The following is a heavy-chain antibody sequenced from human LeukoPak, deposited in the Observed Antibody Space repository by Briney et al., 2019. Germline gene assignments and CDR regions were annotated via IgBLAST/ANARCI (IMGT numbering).Heavy chain of an antibody. CDR2: IYSNGDT. J-gene: IGHJ4*02. CDR3: ARVPSRSTDSTSYYFDY. CDR1: GGSISSYGNS. V-gene: IGHV4-30-4*07. D-gene: IGHD2-15*01. Sequence: SETLSLTCTVSGGSISSYGNSWSWFRQPPGKGLEWIGYIYSNGDTYYNPSLRSRVIISFDTSKNQFSLNLNSVTAADTAVYFCARVPSRSTDSTSYYFDYWGQGTLVTVSS.